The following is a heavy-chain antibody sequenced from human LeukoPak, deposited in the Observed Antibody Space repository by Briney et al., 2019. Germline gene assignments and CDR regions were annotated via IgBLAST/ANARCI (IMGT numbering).Heavy chain of an antibody. CDR3: ATGLSTSYYDYYYMDV. CDR2: IIPIFGTA. J-gene: IGHJ6*03. CDR1: GGTFSSYA. D-gene: IGHD3-16*02. V-gene: IGHV1-69*05. Sequence: ASVKVSCKASGGTFSSYAISWVRQAPGQGLEWMGGIIPIFGTANYAQKFQGRVTITTDESTSTAYMELSSLRSEDTAVYYCATGLSTSYYDYYYMDVWGKGTAVTVSS.